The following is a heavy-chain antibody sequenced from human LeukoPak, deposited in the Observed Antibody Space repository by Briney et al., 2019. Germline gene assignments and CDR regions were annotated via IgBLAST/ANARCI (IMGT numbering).Heavy chain of an antibody. CDR2: IYYSGST. CDR3: ARDRVSSGINFDY. Sequence: SETLSLTCTVSGGSISSSSYYWGWIRQPPGKGLEWIGSIYYSGSTYYNPSLKSRVTISVDTSKSQFSLKLSSVTAADTAVYYCARDRVSSGINFDYWGQGTLVTVSS. V-gene: IGHV4-39*07. CDR1: GGSISSSSYY. D-gene: IGHD6-19*01. J-gene: IGHJ4*02.